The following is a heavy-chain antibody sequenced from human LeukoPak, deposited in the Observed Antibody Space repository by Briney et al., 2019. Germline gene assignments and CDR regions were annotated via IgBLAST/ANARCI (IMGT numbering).Heavy chain of an antibody. CDR3: ARQPSSWFTSFDS. V-gene: IGHV4-59*11. CDR1: GGSLSSHF. J-gene: IGHJ4*02. CDR2: IYYSGST. D-gene: IGHD6-13*01. Sequence: PSETLSLTCTVSGGSLSSHFWSWIREPSGKGLEWIAYIYYSGSTNYNPSLKSRVTISVDTSKNQFSLKLSSVTAADTAVYYCARQPSSWFTSFDSWGQGTLATVSS.